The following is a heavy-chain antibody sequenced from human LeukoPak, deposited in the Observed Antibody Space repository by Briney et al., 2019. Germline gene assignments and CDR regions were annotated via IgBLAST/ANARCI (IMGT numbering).Heavy chain of an antibody. CDR2: INPNSGGT. Sequence: ASVKVSCKASGYTFSDYYMHWVRQAPGQGLEWMGWINPNSGGTNYAQKFQGRVTMTRDTSISTAYMELSRLRSDDTAVYYCARTPVGGSSWYATSFDYWGQGTLVTVSS. CDR3: ARTPVGGSSWYATSFDY. V-gene: IGHV1-2*02. J-gene: IGHJ4*02. CDR1: GYTFSDYY. D-gene: IGHD6-13*01.